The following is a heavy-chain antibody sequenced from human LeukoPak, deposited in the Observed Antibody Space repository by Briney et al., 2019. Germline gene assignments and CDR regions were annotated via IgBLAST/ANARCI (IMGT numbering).Heavy chain of an antibody. CDR1: GGTISHNSYY. J-gene: IGHJ4*02. CDR2: IHYSGHT. V-gene: IGHV4-39*01. Sequence: SETLSLTCTVSGGTISHNSYYWAWIRQPPGKGLEWIGSIHYSGHTYYNPSLKSRVTISVDTSKNQFSLNLSSATATETAVYYCATLYRSYYIFDYWGQGTVVAVSS. CDR3: ATLYRSYYIFDY. D-gene: IGHD3-10*01.